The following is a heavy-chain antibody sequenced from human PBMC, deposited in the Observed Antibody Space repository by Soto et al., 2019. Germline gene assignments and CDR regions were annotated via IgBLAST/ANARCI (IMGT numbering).Heavy chain of an antibody. CDR2: IKQDGSEK. CDR3: ARGGYSSSWYPYYYYGMDV. CDR1: GFTFSSYW. D-gene: IGHD6-13*01. V-gene: IGHV3-7*03. Sequence: GGSLRLSCAASGFTFSSYWMSWVRQAPGKWLEWVANIKQDGSEKYYVDSVKGRFTISRDNAKNSLYLQMNSLRAEDTAVYYCARGGYSSSWYPYYYYGMDVWGQGXTVTVYS. J-gene: IGHJ6*02.